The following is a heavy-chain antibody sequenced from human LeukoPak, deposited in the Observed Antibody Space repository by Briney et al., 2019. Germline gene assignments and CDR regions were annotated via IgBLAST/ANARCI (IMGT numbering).Heavy chain of an antibody. J-gene: IGHJ4*02. CDR1: GFTFSNAW. D-gene: IGHD2-2*01. Sequence: GGSLRLSCAASGFTFSNAWMSWVRQAPGKGLEWVGRIKSKTDGGTTDYAAPVKGRFTISRDDSKNTLYLQMNSLKTEDTAVYYCTTACVDQGSGYYFDYWGQGTLVTVSS. CDR3: TTACVDQGSGYYFDY. CDR2: IKSKTDGGTT. V-gene: IGHV3-15*01.